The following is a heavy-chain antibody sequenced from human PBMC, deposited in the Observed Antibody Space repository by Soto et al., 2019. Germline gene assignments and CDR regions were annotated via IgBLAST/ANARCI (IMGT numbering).Heavy chain of an antibody. CDR1: GGSISSSGFS. J-gene: IGHJ6*02. D-gene: IGHD2-8*01. Sequence: SETLSLTCSVSGGSISSSGFSWGWIRQPPGKGLEWIGSIHYSGSTYYNPSLRSRVTISADTSKNQFFLKLSSVTAADTAVYYCARDIMGTNYYYYGMDVWGQGTTVTVSS. CDR3: ARDIMGTNYYYYGMDV. V-gene: IGHV4-39*07. CDR2: IHYSGST.